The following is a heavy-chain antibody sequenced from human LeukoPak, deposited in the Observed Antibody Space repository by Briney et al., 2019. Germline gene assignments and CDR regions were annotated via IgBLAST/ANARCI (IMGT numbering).Heavy chain of an antibody. CDR1: GGSISSGGYY. D-gene: IGHD3-22*01. CDR3: ARATQYYYDSSGPTDAFDI. J-gene: IGHJ3*02. V-gene: IGHV4-30-2*01. CDR2: IYHSGST. Sequence: SQTLSLTCTVSGGSISSGGYYWSWIRQHPGKGLEWIGYIYHSGSTYYNPSLKSRVTISVDRSKNQFSLKLSSVTAADTAVYYCARATQYYYDSSGPTDAFDIWGQGTMVTVSS.